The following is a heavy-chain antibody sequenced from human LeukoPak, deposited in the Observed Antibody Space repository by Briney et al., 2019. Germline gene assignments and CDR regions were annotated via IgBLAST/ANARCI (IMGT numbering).Heavy chain of an antibody. D-gene: IGHD3-10*01. J-gene: IGHJ3*02. Sequence: SVKVSCKASGFTFTSYAISWVRQAPGQGLEWMGGIIPIFGTANYAQKFQGRVTITADESTSTAYMELSSLRSEDTAVYYCASRGGVLLWFGELKVAFDIWGQGTMVTVSS. V-gene: IGHV1-69*13. CDR2: IIPIFGTA. CDR3: ASRGGVLLWFGELKVAFDI. CDR1: GFTFTSYA.